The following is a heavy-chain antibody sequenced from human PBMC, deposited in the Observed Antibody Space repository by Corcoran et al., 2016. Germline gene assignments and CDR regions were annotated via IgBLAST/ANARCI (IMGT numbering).Heavy chain of an antibody. D-gene: IGHD3-3*01. V-gene: IGHV1-8*01. CDR2: MNPNSGNT. J-gene: IGHJ6*02. Sequence: QVQLVQSGAEVKNPGASVKVSCKASGYTFTSYDINWVRQATGQGLEWMGWMNPNSGNTGYAQKFQGRVTMTRNTSISTAYMELSSLRSEDTAVYYCATTNDDFWSGYYRYYYYYGMDVWGQGTTVTVSS. CDR1: GYTFTSYD. CDR3: ATTNDDFWSGYYRYYYYYGMDV.